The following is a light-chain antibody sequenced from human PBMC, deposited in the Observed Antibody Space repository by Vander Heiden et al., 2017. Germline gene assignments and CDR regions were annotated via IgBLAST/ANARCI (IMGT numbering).Light chain of an antibody. CDR3: SSYAGSNNFEVV. CDR2: EVS. V-gene: IGLV2-8*01. CDR1: SSDVGGYNY. J-gene: IGLJ2*01. Sequence: QSALTQPPSASGSPGQSVTISCTGTSSDVGGYNYLPWYQQHPGKAPKLMIYEVSKRPSGVPDRFSGSKSGNTASLTVSGLQAEDEADYYCSSYAGSNNFEVVFGGGTKLTVL.